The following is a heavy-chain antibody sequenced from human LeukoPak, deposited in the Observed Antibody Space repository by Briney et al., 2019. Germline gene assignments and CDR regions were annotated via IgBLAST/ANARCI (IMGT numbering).Heavy chain of an antibody. J-gene: IGHJ4*02. CDR3: ARRNGQDIVATFRRRYYFDY. Sequence: PSETLSLTCAVYGGSFSGYYRSWIRQPPGKGLEWIGEINHSGSTNYNPSLKSRVTISINTSKNQFSLKLSSVTAADTAVYYCARRNGQDIVATFRRRYYFDYWGQGTLVTVSS. V-gene: IGHV4-34*01. CDR1: GGSFSGYY. D-gene: IGHD5-12*01. CDR2: INHSGST.